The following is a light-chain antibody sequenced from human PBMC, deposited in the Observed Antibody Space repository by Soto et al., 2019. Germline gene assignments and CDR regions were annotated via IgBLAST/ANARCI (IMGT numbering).Light chain of an antibody. J-gene: IGLJ2*01. CDR2: EGS. Sequence: QSALTQPASVSGSPGQSITISCTGTSSDVGSYNLVSWYQQHPGKAPKLMIYEGSKRPSGVSNRFSGSKSGNTASLTISGRQAEDEADYSCCSYAGSSTDVVFGGGTKLTVL. CDR3: CSYAGSSTDVV. CDR1: SSDVGSYNL. V-gene: IGLV2-23*01.